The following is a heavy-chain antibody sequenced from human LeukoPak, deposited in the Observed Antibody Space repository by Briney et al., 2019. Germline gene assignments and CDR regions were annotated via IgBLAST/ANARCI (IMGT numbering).Heavy chain of an antibody. J-gene: IGHJ5*02. CDR3: ARDYGSETFDP. V-gene: IGHV1-2*06. CDR2: INPNSGGT. D-gene: IGHD3-10*01. Sequence: ASVKVSCKASGYTFTGYYMHWVRQAPGQGLEWMGRINPNSGGTNHVQKFQGRVTMTRDTSISTAYMELSRLRSDDTAVYYCARDYGSETFDPRGQGTLVTVSS. CDR1: GYTFTGYY.